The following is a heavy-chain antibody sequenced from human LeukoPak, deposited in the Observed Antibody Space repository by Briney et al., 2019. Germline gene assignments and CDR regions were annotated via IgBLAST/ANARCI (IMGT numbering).Heavy chain of an antibody. J-gene: IGHJ4*02. Sequence: ASVKVSCKASGYTFTSYGTSWVRQAPGQGLEWMGWISAYNGNTNYAQKLQGRVTMTTDTSTSTAYMELRSLRSDDTAVYYCASHYYDSSGYYYFDDYWGQGTLVTVSS. CDR1: GYTFTSYG. V-gene: IGHV1-18*01. CDR3: ASHYYDSSGYYYFDDY. CDR2: ISAYNGNT. D-gene: IGHD3-22*01.